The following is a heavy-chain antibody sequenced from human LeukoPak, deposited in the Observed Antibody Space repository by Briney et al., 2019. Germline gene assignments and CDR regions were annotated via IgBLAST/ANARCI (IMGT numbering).Heavy chain of an antibody. CDR1: GDSVASNSAA. J-gene: IGHJ4*02. V-gene: IGHV6-1*01. CDR3: VRAAAVFDY. Sequence: SQTISLTCAISGDSVASNSAAWNWIRQSPSRGLEWLGRTYYRSKWYFDFAVSVKSRIAINPDTSKNQFSLQLNSVTPDDTAVYYCVRAAAVFDYWGQGTLVTVSS. CDR2: TYYRSKWYF. D-gene: IGHD6-13*01.